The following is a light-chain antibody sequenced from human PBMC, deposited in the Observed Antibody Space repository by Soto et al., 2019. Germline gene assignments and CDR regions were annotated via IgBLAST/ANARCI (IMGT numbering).Light chain of an antibody. J-gene: IGKJ5*01. CDR1: PSVTNF. V-gene: IGKV3-11*01. CDR3: QQSNIWPPVT. CDR2: GAF. Sequence: EIVLTQSPATLSLSPGERATLSCRASPSVTNFLAWYQQKPGQAPRLLIYGAFNRATGIPARFSGSGSGTDLTLTISSLEPEDSAIYYCQQSNIWPPVTFGQGTRLEIK.